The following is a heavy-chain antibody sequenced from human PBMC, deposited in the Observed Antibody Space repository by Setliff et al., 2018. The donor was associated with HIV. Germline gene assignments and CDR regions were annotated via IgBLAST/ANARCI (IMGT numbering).Heavy chain of an antibody. Sequence: ETLSLTCAVSGYSISSGYYWGWIRQPPGKGLEWIGSIYHSESTYYNPSLKSRVTISVDTSKNQFSLKLSSVTAADTAVYYCARMYSGYDWSPAGARTRYFDYWGQGTPVTVSS. CDR1: GYSISSGYY. V-gene: IGHV4-38-2*01. CDR2: IYHSEST. J-gene: IGHJ4*02. D-gene: IGHD5-12*01. CDR3: ARMYSGYDWSPAGARTRYFDY.